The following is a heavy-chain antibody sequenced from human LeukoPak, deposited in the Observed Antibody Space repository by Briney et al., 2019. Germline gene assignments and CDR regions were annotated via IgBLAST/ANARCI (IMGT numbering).Heavy chain of an antibody. CDR3: AKRGVVIRVILVGFHKEANYFDS. D-gene: IGHD3-22*01. CDR1: GIALSNYG. Sequence: GGSLRLSCAVSGIALSNYGMSWVRQAPGKGLEWVAGISDSGGRTNYADSVKGRFTISRDNPKNTLYLQMNSLRAEDTAVYFCAKRGVVIRVILVGFHKEANYFDSWGQGVLVTVSS. CDR2: ISDSGGRT. V-gene: IGHV3-23*01. J-gene: IGHJ4*02.